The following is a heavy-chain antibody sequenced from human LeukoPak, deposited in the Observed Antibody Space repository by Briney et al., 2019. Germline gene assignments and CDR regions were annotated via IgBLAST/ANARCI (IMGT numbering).Heavy chain of an antibody. CDR1: GVSIAKTFYY. CDR2: IYTTGGT. Sequence: TSQTLSLTCTVSGVSIAKTFYYWNWLRQPAGKGLGWIGRIYTTGGTDYNPSLKSRVTISLDTAKNQFSLKMTSVTAADTAVYYCARRQEGHDYWGQGTLVTVSS. J-gene: IGHJ4*02. CDR3: ARRQEGHDY. V-gene: IGHV4-61*02.